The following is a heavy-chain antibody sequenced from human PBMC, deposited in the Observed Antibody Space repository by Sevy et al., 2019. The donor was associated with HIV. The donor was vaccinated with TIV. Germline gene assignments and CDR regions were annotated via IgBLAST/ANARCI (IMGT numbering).Heavy chain of an antibody. V-gene: IGHV3-23*01. CDR3: AKVDVVVPVADYGMDV. D-gene: IGHD2-2*01. CDR1: RFTFSNYA. J-gene: IGHJ6*02. CDR2: ISRSGGST. Sequence: GGSLRLSCAASRFTFSNYAMSWVHQAPGKGLEWVSSISRSGGSTYYADSVKGRFTISRDNSKNTLYLQMNRLRSEDTAVYYCAKVDVVVPVADYGMDVWGQGTTVTVSS.